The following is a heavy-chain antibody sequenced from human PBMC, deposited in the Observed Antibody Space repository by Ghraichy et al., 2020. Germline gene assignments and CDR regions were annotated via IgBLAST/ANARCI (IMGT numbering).Heavy chain of an antibody. CDR1: GFTFSNFY. J-gene: IGHJ2*01. Sequence: GESLRLSCAASGFTFSNFYMAWIRQAPGKGLEWVSHIGNTGYTKKYADSVKGRFTISRDNAKNSLYLQMNSVRVDDTAVYYCARDGGPYCTSTDCYDLLDLWGRGTLVTVSS. V-gene: IGHV3-11*04. D-gene: IGHD2-2*01. CDR3: ARDGGPYCTSTDCYDLLDL. CDR2: IGNTGYTK.